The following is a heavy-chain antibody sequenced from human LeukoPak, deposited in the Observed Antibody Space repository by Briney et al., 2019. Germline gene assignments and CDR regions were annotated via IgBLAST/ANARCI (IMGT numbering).Heavy chain of an antibody. V-gene: IGHV1-69*02. D-gene: IGHD4-17*01. J-gene: IGHJ4*01. CDR1: GGTFRSYT. CDR3: ARGNAVGDYVPLNN. Sequence: SVKVSCMVSGGTFRSYTVTWVGRAPGQGREWMGGIMPFLGVTNFAQKFQGRVTISADALTSSVFMEMSSLTSDDTAVYYCARGNAVGDYVPLNNWGQGTLVTVSS. CDR2: IMPFLGVT.